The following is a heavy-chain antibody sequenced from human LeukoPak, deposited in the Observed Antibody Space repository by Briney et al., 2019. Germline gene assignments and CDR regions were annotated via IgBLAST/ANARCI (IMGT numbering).Heavy chain of an antibody. J-gene: IGHJ4*02. CDR2: ISGSGGST. Sequence: PGGSLRLSCAASGFTFSSYAMNWVRQAPGKGLEWVSTISGSGGSTYYADSVKGRFTISRDNSKNTLYLQMNSLRAEDTALYYCARGTSDARYYFDYWGQGILVTVSS. D-gene: IGHD1-1*01. CDR1: GFTFSSYA. CDR3: ARGTSDARYYFDY. V-gene: IGHV3-23*01.